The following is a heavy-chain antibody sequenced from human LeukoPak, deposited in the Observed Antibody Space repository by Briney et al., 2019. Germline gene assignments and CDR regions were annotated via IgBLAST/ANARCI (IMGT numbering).Heavy chain of an antibody. CDR3: AKSRGISAGPSYYYYSLDV. D-gene: IGHD3-16*01. CDR2: ISGSGGST. CDR1: GFTFSSYS. V-gene: IGHV3-23*01. Sequence: GGSLRLSCAASGFTFSSYSMNWVRQAPGKGLEWVSAISGSGGSTYYADSVNGRFTISRDNSKDTLYLQMNSLRVEDTAVYFCAKSRGISAGPSYYYYSLDVWGRGTTVTVSS. J-gene: IGHJ6*02.